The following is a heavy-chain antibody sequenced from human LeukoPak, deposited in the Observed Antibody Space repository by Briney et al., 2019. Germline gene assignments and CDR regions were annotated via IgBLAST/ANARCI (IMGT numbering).Heavy chain of an antibody. D-gene: IGHD5-18*01. Sequence: GGSLRLSCTASGFTFGDYAMTWVRQAPGKGLEWVSVIYSGGTTYYADSVKGRFTISRDNSKNTLYLQMNSLRAEDTAVYYCARGRGYSQSNWVDPWGQGTMVTVSA. CDR2: IYSGGTT. CDR3: ARGRGYSQSNWVDP. CDR1: GFTFGDYA. V-gene: IGHV3-53*01. J-gene: IGHJ5*02.